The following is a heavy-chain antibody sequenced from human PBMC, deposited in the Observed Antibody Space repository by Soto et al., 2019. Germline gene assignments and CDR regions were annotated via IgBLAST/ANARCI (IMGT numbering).Heavy chain of an antibody. CDR1: GGSISSSSYY. V-gene: IGHV4-39*02. J-gene: IGHJ4*02. CDR2: IYYSGST. Sequence: QLQLQESGPGLVKPSETLSITCTVSGGSISSSSYYWGWMRQPPGKGLEWIGSIYYSGSTFYSTSLRSRVTISVDSPKNQFSLRVSSVTAADTAVYDRAREYSSAPDYWGQGTLVTVSS. CDR3: AREYSSAPDY. D-gene: IGHD6-25*01.